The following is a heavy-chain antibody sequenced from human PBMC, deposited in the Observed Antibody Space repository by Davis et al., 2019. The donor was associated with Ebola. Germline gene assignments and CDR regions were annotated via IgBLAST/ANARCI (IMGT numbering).Heavy chain of an antibody. Sequence: GGSLRLSCAASGFTSSSYAMHWVRQASGKGLEWVGRIRSKANSYATAYAASVKGRFTISRDDSKNTAYLQMNSLKTEDTAVYYCTTPVGATDYWGQGTLVTVSS. CDR3: TTPVGATDY. J-gene: IGHJ4*02. V-gene: IGHV3-73*01. D-gene: IGHD1-26*01. CDR1: GFTSSSYA. CDR2: IRSKANSYAT.